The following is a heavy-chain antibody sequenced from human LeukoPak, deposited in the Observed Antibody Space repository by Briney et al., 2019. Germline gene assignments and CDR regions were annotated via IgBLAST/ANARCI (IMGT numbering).Heavy chain of an antibody. CDR1: GFIFSSYA. Sequence: GRSLRLSCAASGFIFSSYAMSWVRQAPGKGLEWVAFIRYDGSNKYYADSAKGRFTISRDNSKNTLYLQMDSLRAEDTAVYYCAKGYGGKVIYYFDYWGQGTLVTVSS. CDR2: IRYDGSNK. V-gene: IGHV3-30*02. CDR3: AKGYGGKVIYYFDY. J-gene: IGHJ4*02. D-gene: IGHD4-23*01.